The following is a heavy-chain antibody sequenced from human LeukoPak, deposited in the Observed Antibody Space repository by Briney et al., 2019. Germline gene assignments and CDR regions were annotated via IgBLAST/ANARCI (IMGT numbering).Heavy chain of an antibody. CDR1: GFTFSDYY. D-gene: IGHD3-10*01. Sequence: PAGSLRLSCAASGFTFSDYYMSWIRQAPGKGREWGSYTSSSGRTIYYADSVKGRFTISRDNAKNSLYLQMNSLRAEDTAVYYCARDRTYYYGSGTYCDSWGQGTLVTVSS. J-gene: IGHJ5*01. V-gene: IGHV3-11*01. CDR2: TSSSGRTI. CDR3: ARDRTYYYGSGTYCDS.